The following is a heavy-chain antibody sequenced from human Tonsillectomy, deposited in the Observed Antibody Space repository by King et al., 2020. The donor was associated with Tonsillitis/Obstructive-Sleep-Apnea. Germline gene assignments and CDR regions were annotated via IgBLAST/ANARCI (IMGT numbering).Heavy chain of an antibody. D-gene: IGHD3-10*01. J-gene: IGHJ6*03. Sequence: LQLQESGPGLVKPSETLSPTCTVSGGSVTSSTYFWAWIRQPPGKGLEWIGSIYSGGSTYYTPSLKSRVTISVDTSKNQVSLKVSSVTAADTAVYYCARLGLWSGSGKNYMDVWGKGITVTVSS. CDR2: IYSGGST. V-gene: IGHV4-39*01. CDR1: GGSVTSSTYF. CDR3: ARLGLWSGSGKNYMDV.